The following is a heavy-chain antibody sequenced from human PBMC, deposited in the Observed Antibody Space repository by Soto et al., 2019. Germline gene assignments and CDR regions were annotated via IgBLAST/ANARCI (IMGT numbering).Heavy chain of an antibody. Sequence: SDTLSLTCTVSGGSISSYYWSLIRQPPGKGLEWIGYIYHSGSTNYNPPLKSRVTISVDTSKNQFSLKLSSVTAADTAVYYCARRYGGAFDIWGQGTMVTVSS. CDR1: GGSISSYY. V-gene: IGHV4-59*08. CDR2: IYHSGST. CDR3: ARRYGGAFDI. J-gene: IGHJ3*02. D-gene: IGHD1-20*01.